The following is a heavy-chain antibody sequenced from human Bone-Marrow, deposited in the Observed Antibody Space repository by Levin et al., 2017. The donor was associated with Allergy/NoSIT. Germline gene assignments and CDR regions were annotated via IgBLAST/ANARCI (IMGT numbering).Heavy chain of an antibody. CDR3: AKSNSYSAFDS. J-gene: IGHJ5*01. D-gene: IGHD5-12*01. Sequence: GGSLRLSCGASGFTFNYYAMNWVRQAPGKGLDWVSTINSGGDSTFYADTVKGRFTISRDDSKNTLFLQMSSRTVDDTAIYYCAKSNSYSAFDSWGQGTLVTVSS. CDR1: GFTFNYYA. CDR2: INSGGDST. V-gene: IGHV3-23*01.